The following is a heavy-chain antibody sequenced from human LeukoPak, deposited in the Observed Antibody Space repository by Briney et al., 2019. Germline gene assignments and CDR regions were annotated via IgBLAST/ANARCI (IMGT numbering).Heavy chain of an antibody. CDR3: TRAPHPRCSSSGCYLDY. CDR1: GFTFGDCA. D-gene: IGHD2-2*01. J-gene: IGHJ4*02. Sequence: GGSLRLSCSTSGFTFGDCAMSWVRQAPGKGLEWVGFIQAKAYGGATKYAASVNGRFSISRDDSQSIANLQMNDLKTEDTAVYYCTRAPHPRCSSSGCYLDYWGQGTLVTVSS. V-gene: IGHV3-49*04. CDR2: IQAKAYGGAT.